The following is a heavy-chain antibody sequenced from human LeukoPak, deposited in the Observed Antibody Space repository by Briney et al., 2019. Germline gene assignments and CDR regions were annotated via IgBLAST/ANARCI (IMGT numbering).Heavy chain of an antibody. CDR2: IIPIFGTA. V-gene: IGHV1-69*01. CDR3: ARGVITEYSSSSFDY. J-gene: IGHJ4*02. CDR1: GGTFSSYA. Sequence: SVKVSCKASGGTFSSYAISWVRQAPGQGLEWMGGIIPIFGTANYAQKFQGRVTITADESTSTAYMELSSLRSEDTAVYYCARGVITEYSSSSFDYWGQGTLVTVSS. D-gene: IGHD6-6*01.